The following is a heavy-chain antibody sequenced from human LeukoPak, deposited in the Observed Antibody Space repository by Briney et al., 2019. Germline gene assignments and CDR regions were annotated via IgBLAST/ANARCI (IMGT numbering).Heavy chain of an antibody. Sequence: SVEVSCKASGGTFNSYTISWVRQAPGQGLEWMGRIIPILGIANYAQKFQGRVTITADKSTSTAYMELSSLRSEDTAVYYCASGERKGARVYWGQGTLVTVSS. J-gene: IGHJ4*02. V-gene: IGHV1-69*02. D-gene: IGHD1-26*01. CDR1: GGTFNSYT. CDR2: IIPILGIA. CDR3: ASGERKGARVY.